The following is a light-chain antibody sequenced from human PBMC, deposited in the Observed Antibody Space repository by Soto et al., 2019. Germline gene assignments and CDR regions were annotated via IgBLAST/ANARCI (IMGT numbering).Light chain of an antibody. CDR2: SNN. Sequence: QSVLTQPPSASGTPGQRVTISCSGSSSNIGSNTVNWYQQLPGTAPKLLIYSNNQRPSGVPDRFSGSKSGTSASLAISGLQSEDEADYYCAAWDDSLNGPGYVFGTGTQLTVL. J-gene: IGLJ1*01. CDR3: AAWDDSLNGPGYV. CDR1: SSNIGSNT. V-gene: IGLV1-44*01.